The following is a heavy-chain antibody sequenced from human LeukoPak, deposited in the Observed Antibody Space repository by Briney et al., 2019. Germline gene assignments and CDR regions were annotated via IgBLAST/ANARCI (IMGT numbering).Heavy chain of an antibody. Sequence: ASVKVSCKASGYTFTSYGISWVRQAPGQGLEWMGWISAYNGNTNYAQKFQDRVTMTRDMSTSTVYMELSSLRSEDTAVYYCARGLGYCSSTSCYNWFDPRGQGTLVTVSS. J-gene: IGHJ5*02. V-gene: IGHV1-18*01. CDR3: ARGLGYCSSTSCYNWFDP. D-gene: IGHD2-2*01. CDR2: ISAYNGNT. CDR1: GYTFTSYG.